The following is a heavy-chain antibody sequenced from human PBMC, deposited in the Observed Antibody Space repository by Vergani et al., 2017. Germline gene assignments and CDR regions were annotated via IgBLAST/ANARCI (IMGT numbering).Heavy chain of an antibody. V-gene: IGHV3-30*02. CDR1: GVSFSGYG. CDR3: AKDMVHYDILTGPNFDY. CDR2: IRFDGSNK. Sequence: VQLVESGGGVVQPGRSLRLSCAASGVSFSGYGMHWVRQAPGKGLEWVAFIRFDGSNKYYEDSVKGRFTISRDNSKNTLFLQMNSLRAEDTAVYYCAKDMVHYDILTGPNFDYWGQGTPVTVSS. J-gene: IGHJ4*02. D-gene: IGHD3-9*01.